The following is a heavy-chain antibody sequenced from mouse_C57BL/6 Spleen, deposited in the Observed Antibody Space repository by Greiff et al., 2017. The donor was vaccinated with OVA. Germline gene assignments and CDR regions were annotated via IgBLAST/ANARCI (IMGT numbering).Heavy chain of an antibody. D-gene: IGHD4-1*01. CDR2: IDPSDSYT. V-gene: IGHV1-69*01. CDR3: ARRGELGAMDY. J-gene: IGHJ4*01. Sequence: VQLQQSGAELVMPGASVKLSCKASGYTFTSYWMHWVKQRPGQGLEWIGEIDPSDSYTNYNQKFKGKSTLTVDKSSSTAYMQLSSLTTEDSAGYYYARRGELGAMDYWGQGTTVTVSS. CDR1: GYTFTSYW.